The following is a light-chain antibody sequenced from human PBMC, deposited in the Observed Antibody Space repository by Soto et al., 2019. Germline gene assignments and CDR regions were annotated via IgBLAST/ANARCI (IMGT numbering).Light chain of an antibody. CDR2: GAS. V-gene: IGKV3-20*01. J-gene: IGKJ1*01. CDR1: QNVTSTY. Sequence: ELTQSPGSLSLSPRERASLSCRASQNVTSTYLAWYQQRPGQPPRLLIYGASTRATGIPARFSGSGSGTEFTLTINSLQSEDFAVYYCQQYGSSGTSAQRAKVDI. CDR3: QQYGSSGT.